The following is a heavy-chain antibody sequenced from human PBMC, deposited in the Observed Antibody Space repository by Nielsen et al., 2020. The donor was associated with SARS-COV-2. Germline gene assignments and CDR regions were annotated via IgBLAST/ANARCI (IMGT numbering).Heavy chain of an antibody. CDR1: GFTFSSYW. D-gene: IGHD3-22*01. J-gene: IGHJ6*02. Sequence: GESLKISCAASGFTFSSYWMSWVRQAPGKGLEWVANIKQDGSEKYYVDSVKGRFTISRDNAKNSLYLQMNSLRAEDTAVYYCARGRYYDSSGYYYGMDVWGQGTTVTVSS. CDR2: IKQDGSEK. CDR3: ARGRYYDSSGYYYGMDV. V-gene: IGHV3-7*01.